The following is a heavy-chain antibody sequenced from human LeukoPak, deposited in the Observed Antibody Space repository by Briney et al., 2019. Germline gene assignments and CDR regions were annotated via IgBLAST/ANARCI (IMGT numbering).Heavy chain of an antibody. J-gene: IGHJ4*02. D-gene: IGHD3-3*01. V-gene: IGHV3-23*01. Sequence: PGGSLRLSCAASGFTFSSYAMSWVRQAPGKGLKGVSAISGSGGSTYYADSVKGRFTISRDNSKNTLYLQMNSLRAEDTAVYHCANHRGYYDFWSGYFFDYWGQGTLVTVSS. CDR2: ISGSGGST. CDR1: GFTFSSYA. CDR3: ANHRGYYDFWSGYFFDY.